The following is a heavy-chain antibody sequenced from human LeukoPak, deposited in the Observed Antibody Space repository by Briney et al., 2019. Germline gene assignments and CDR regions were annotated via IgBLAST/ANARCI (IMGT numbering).Heavy chain of an antibody. V-gene: IGHV3-53*01. CDR3: ARVLIVPAALTEYYYGMDV. CDR2: IYSGGST. J-gene: IGHJ6*02. Sequence: GGSLRLSCAASGFTVSSNYMSWVRQAPGKGLEWVSVIYSGGSTYYADSVKGRFTISRDNSKNTLYLQMHSLRAEDTAVYYCARVLIVPAALTEYYYGMDVWGQGTTVTVSS. D-gene: IGHD2-2*01. CDR1: GFTVSSNY.